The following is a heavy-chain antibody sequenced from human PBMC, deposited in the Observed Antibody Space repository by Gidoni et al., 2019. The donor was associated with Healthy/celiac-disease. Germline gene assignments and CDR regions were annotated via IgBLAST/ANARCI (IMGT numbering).Heavy chain of an antibody. D-gene: IGHD3-22*01. CDR2: IDPSDSYT. J-gene: IGHJ4*02. Sequence: EVQLVQSGAEVKKPGESLRISCKGSGYSFTSYWIRWVRQMPGKGLEWMGRIDPSDSYTNYSPSFQGHVTISADKSISTAYLQWSSLKASDTAMYYCARHMRDYYDSSGYPPEMDYWGQGTLVTVSS. V-gene: IGHV5-10-1*03. CDR3: ARHMRDYYDSSGYPPEMDY. CDR1: GYSFTSYW.